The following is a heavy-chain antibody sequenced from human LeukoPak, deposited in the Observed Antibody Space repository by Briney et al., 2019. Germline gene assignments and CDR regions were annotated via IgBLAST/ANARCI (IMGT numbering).Heavy chain of an antibody. CDR2: ISPRGGSM. CDR1: GFTFSDYH. Sequence: GGSLRLSCAASGFTFSDYHMNWNRQAPGKGLEWVSYISPRGGSMYFADSVKGRFTISRDNAENSLFLQMNSLTADDTAVYYCAAGRDIAVAGPGGYFDYWGQGTLVTVSS. V-gene: IGHV3-11*01. D-gene: IGHD6-19*01. J-gene: IGHJ4*02. CDR3: AAGRDIAVAGPGGYFDY.